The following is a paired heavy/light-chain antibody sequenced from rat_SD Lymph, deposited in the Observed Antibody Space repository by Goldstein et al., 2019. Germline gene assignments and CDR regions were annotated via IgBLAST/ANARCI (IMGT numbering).Heavy chain of an antibody. J-gene: IGHJ2*01. V-gene: IGHV5-34*01. CDR2: ISSSSSYI. CDR3: ARHIRRVPLYFDY. Sequence: EVQLVESGGGLVQPGRSLKLSCLASGFTFSNYGMNWIRQAPGKGLEWVASISSSSSYIYYADTVKGRFTISRDNAKNTLYLQMTSLRSEDTALYYCARHIRRVPLYFDYWGQGVMVTVSS. D-gene: IGHD1-11*01. CDR1: GFTFSNYG.
Light chain of an antibody. J-gene: IGKJ1*01. CDR1: EGISNY. CDR2: YAS. V-gene: IGKV12S11*01. Sequence: DIQMTQSPHSLSASLGETVSIECLASEGISNYLAWYQQKPGKSPQLLIYYASSLQDGVPSRFSGSGSGTQYSLKISNMQPEDEGVYYCQQGYKYPPTFGGGTKLELK. CDR3: QQGYKYPPT.